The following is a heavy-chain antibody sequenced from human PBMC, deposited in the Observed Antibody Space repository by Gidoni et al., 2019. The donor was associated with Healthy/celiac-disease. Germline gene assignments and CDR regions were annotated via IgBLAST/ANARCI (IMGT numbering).Heavy chain of an antibody. CDR1: RFTFSSYA. D-gene: IGHD6-6*01. CDR3: AKESSPLGY. CDR2: ISGSGGRP. Sequence: EVQLLESGGGLVQAGGALRLACAASRFTFSSYAMSWVRQAPGKGLEGVSAISGSGGRPYYSDSVKGRFTISRDNSKNTLYLQMNSLRAEDTAVYYCAKESSPLGYWGQGTLVTVSS. V-gene: IGHV3-23*01. J-gene: IGHJ4*02.